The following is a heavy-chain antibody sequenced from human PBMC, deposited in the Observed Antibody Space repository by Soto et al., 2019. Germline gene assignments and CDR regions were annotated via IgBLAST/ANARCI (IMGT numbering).Heavy chain of an antibody. D-gene: IGHD5-12*01. V-gene: IGHV3-21*01. CDR3: AREAGDGYNYWLDY. CDR2: ISSSSSYI. J-gene: IGHJ4*02. Sequence: PGGSLRLSCAASGFTFSGYSMNWVRQAPGKGLEWVSSISSSSSYIYYADSVKGRFTISRDNAKNSLYLQMNSLRAEDTAVYYCAREAGDGYNYWLDYWGQGTLVTVSS. CDR1: GFTFSGYS.